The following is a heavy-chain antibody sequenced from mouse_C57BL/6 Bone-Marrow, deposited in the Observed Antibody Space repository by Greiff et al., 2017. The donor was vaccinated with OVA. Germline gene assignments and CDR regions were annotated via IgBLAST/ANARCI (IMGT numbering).Heavy chain of an antibody. V-gene: IGHV10-1*01. CDR2: IRSKSNNYAT. D-gene: IGHD2-2*01. CDR3: VRNGYDEAY. CDR1: GFSFITYA. Sequence: EVQVEESGGGLVRPKGSLKLSCAASGFSFITYAMNWVRQAPGKGLEWVARIRSKSNNYATYYAVSVKDRVTKSRDDSESMLYLQMNNLKTEDTAMYYCVRNGYDEAYWGQGTLVTVSA. J-gene: IGHJ3*01.